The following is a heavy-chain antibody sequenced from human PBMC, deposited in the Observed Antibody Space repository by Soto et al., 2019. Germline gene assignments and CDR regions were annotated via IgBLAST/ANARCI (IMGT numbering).Heavy chain of an antibody. CDR2: VSSSGGTT. Sequence: QPGGSLRLSCAASGFTFSLYALNWVRQAPGKGLEWVSGVSSSGGTTDYADSVKGRFTISRDNSKNTLYLQMNSLRAEDTAVYYCAKGSAYYHDTSGYRYYFDYWGQGTLVTVSS. CDR3: AKGSAYYHDTSGYRYYFDY. V-gene: IGHV3-23*01. J-gene: IGHJ4*02. D-gene: IGHD3-22*01. CDR1: GFTFSLYA.